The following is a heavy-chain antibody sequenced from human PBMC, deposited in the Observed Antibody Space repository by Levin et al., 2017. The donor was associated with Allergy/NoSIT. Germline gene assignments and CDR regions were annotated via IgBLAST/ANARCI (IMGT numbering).Heavy chain of an antibody. V-gene: IGHV1-46*01. CDR1: GYSFTSYY. D-gene: IGHD3-22*01. CDR2: INPTGGST. CDR3: ARDYVLSNHYDINGYSYFDYYHYYGMDV. J-gene: IGHJ6*02. Sequence: ASVKVSCKASGYSFTSYYIHWVRQAPGQGLEWMGMINPTGGSTTYAPKFQGRVTMTSTSTVYMELSSLTYEDTAVYYCARDYVLSNHYDINGYSYFDYYHYYGMDVWGQGTTVTVSS.